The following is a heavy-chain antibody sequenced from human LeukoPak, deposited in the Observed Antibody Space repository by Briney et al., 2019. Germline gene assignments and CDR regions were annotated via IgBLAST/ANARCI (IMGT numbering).Heavy chain of an antibody. Sequence: PGGSLRLSCAASGFTFSSYCMSWVRQAPGKGLEWVANIKQDGSEKYYVDSVQGRFTISRDNAKNSLYLQMNSLRAEDTAVYYCARDGYYYDSSGYSNWFDPWGQGTLVTVSS. CDR1: GFTFSSYC. D-gene: IGHD3-22*01. CDR2: IKQDGSEK. J-gene: IGHJ5*02. V-gene: IGHV3-7*01. CDR3: ARDGYYYDSSGYSNWFDP.